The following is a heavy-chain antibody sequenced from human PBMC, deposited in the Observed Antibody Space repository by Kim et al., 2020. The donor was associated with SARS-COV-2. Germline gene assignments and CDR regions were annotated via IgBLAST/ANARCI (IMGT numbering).Heavy chain of an antibody. CDR3: ARVWRFGELSSGENWFDP. V-gene: IGHV3-11*01. J-gene: IGHJ5*02. CDR1: GFTFSDYY. Sequence: GGSLRLSCAASGFTFSDYYMSWIRQAPGKGLEWVSYISSSGSTIYYADSVKGRFTISRDNAKNSLYLQMNSLRAEDTAVYYCARVWRFGELSSGENWFDPWGQGTLVTVSS. D-gene: IGHD3-10*01. CDR2: ISSSGSTI.